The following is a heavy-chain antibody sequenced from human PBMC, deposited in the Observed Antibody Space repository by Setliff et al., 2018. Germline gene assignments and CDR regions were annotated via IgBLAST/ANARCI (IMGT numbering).Heavy chain of an antibody. J-gene: IGHJ4*01. D-gene: IGHD3-9*01. CDR2: VYYTGRT. Sequence: SETLSLTCNVSGGSVSSGYYYWDWIRQPPGKGLEWIGTVYYTGRTYYNPSLKSRVTIAVDAPDNHFSLKLRSVTAADTAVYYCAWAPNDLGVDWLFNNYFDYWGHGTLVTVSS. CDR1: GGSVSSGYYY. CDR3: AWAPNDLGVDWLFNNYFDY. V-gene: IGHV4-39*02.